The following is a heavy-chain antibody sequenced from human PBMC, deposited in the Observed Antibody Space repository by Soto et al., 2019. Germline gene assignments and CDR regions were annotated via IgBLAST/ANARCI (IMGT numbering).Heavy chain of an antibody. CDR1: GFTFSSYA. CDR2: ISGSDGTT. CDR3: VEGPGMYSDFDC. Sequence: EVQMLESGGGLVQPGGSLRLSCAASGFTFSSYAMSWLRQPPGKGLEWVSAISGSDGTTFYADSVKGRFIISRDDSKNTLYLQMNSLRAEDTAVYHCVEGPGMYSDFDCWGQGTLVTVSS. J-gene: IGHJ4*02. D-gene: IGHD2-8*01. V-gene: IGHV3-23*01.